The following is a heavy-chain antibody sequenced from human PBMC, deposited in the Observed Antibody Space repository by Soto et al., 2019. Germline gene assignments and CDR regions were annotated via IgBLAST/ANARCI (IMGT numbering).Heavy chain of an antibody. CDR1: GYSFTSYW. J-gene: IGHJ6*02. CDR2: IDPSDSYT. CDR3: ARVFTYYYDSSGYYPYYGMDV. D-gene: IGHD3-22*01. Sequence: GESLKISCRGSGYSFTSYWISWVRQMPGKGLEWMGRIDPSDSYTNYSPSFQGHVTISADKSISTAYLQWSSLKASDTAMYYCARVFTYYYDSSGYYPYYGMDVWGQGTTVTVS. V-gene: IGHV5-10-1*01.